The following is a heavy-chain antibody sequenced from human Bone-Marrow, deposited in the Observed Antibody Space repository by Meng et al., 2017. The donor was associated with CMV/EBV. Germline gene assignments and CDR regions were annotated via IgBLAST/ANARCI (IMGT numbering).Heavy chain of an antibody. Sequence: SETLSLTCTVSGDSVSSGSYYWSWIRQPPGKGLEWIGYIYYSGTANYNPSLKSRVTISVDTSKNQFSLKLNSVTAADTAVYYCARDGRSTPRGYKYWGQGTLVTVSS. CDR2: IYYSGTA. V-gene: IGHV4-61*01. CDR3: ARDGRSTPRGYKY. D-gene: IGHD5-18*01. CDR1: GDSVSSGSYY. J-gene: IGHJ4*02.